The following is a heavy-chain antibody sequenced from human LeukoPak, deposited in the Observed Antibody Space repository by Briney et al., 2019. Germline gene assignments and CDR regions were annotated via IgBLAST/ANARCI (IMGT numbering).Heavy chain of an antibody. CDR3: AKGGLVPIPNYYQYGMDV. CDR1: GYTFTGHY. J-gene: IGHJ6*02. Sequence: ASVKVSCKASGYTFTGHYLHWVRQAPGQGLEWMGWINPKSGDTNSAQKFQDWVTMTRDTSISTAYMELRKLTSDDTAVYYCAKGGLVPIPNYYQYGMDVWGQGTTVTVSS. D-gene: IGHD1-26*01. V-gene: IGHV1-2*04. CDR2: INPKSGDT.